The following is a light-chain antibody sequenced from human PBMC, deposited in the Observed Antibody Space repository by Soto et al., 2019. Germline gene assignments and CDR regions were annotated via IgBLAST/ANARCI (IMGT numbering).Light chain of an antibody. V-gene: IGKV1-5*03. J-gene: IGKJ1*01. CDR3: QQYRSLGS. Sequence: DIQMTQSPSTLSASVGDRVTITCRASQSISDWLAWYQQKPGESPKLLIYKSSTLDKGVPSRFSGSGSETEFTLTISSQQPGDFATYYCQQYRSLGSFGQGTRVEIK. CDR1: QSISDW. CDR2: KSS.